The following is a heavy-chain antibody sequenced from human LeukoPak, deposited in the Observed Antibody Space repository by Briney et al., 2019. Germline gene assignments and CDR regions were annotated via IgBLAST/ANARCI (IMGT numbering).Heavy chain of an antibody. D-gene: IGHD1-26*01. CDR1: GFTFSGFW. J-gene: IGHJ6*03. Sequence: PGGSLRLSCAASGFTFSGFWMSWVRQAPGKGLEWVANIKQDGSEKYYVDSVKGRFTISRDNAKNSLYLQMNSLRAEDTAVYYCARELGYSGSYSYYYYMDVWGKGTTVTVSS. CDR3: ARELGYSGSYSYYYYMDV. CDR2: IKQDGSEK. V-gene: IGHV3-7*01.